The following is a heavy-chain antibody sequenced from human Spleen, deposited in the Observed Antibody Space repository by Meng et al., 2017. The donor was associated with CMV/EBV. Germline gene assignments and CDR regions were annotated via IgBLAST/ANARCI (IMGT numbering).Heavy chain of an antibody. D-gene: IGHD6-19*01. Sequence: GGSLRLSCAASGFTFSSYEMNWVRQAPGKGLEWVSYISSSGSTIYYADSVKGRFTISRDNAKNSLYLQMNSLRAEDTAVYYCAREVGSVAGSFDYWGQGTLVTVSS. J-gene: IGHJ4*02. CDR2: ISSSGSTI. CDR1: GFTFSSYE. CDR3: AREVGSVAGSFDY. V-gene: IGHV3-48*03.